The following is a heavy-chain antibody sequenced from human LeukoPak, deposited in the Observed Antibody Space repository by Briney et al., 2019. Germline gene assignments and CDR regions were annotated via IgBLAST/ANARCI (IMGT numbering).Heavy chain of an antibody. V-gene: IGHV4-61*01. CDR1: GGSVSSGSYY. CDR2: IFHDGSA. CDR3: AREVRGPSVDFDF. D-gene: IGHD3-10*01. Sequence: SETLSLTCTVSGGSVSSGSYYWSWIGKPPGKGLGWIGFIFHDGSAYYNPSFRSRAIISVDTSRNQFSLRLTSVTTADTAVYYCAREVRGPSVDFDFWGQGTLVTVSS. J-gene: IGHJ4*02.